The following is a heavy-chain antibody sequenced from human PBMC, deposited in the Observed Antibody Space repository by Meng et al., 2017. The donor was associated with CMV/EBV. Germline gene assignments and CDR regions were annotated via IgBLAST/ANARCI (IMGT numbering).Heavy chain of an antibody. Sequence: GESLKISCAASGFTFDDYAMHWVRQAPGKGLEWVSYITSSGRTKYYADSVKGRFTISRDNAKNSLYLQMNSLRAEDTALYYCARDLPSDPSLDPIGLDYWGQGTLVTVSS. CDR1: GFTFDDYA. CDR2: ITSSGRTK. V-gene: IGHV3-11*01. D-gene: IGHD1-1*01. J-gene: IGHJ4*02. CDR3: ARDLPSDPSLDPIGLDY.